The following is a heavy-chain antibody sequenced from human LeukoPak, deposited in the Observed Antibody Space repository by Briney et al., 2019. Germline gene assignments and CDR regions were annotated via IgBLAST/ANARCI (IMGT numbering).Heavy chain of an antibody. J-gene: IGHJ4*02. Sequence: PGGSLRLPCAVSGFTFSSYFMHWVRQAPGEGLVWVSRISSDGTTTNYADSVKGRFTISRDNAKNTLYLQMNSLRAEDTAVYYCARNSRTDFDYWGQGTLVSVSS. D-gene: IGHD1-1*01. CDR2: ISSDGTTT. CDR3: ARNSRTDFDY. CDR1: GFTFSSYF. V-gene: IGHV3-74*01.